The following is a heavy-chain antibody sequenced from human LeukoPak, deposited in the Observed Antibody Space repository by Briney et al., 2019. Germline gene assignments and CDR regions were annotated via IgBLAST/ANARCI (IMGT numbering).Heavy chain of an antibody. CDR1: GFTFDDYA. D-gene: IGHD2-2*01. V-gene: IGHV3-9*01. CDR3: AKDMGYCSSTSCYVFDY. Sequence: PGGSLRLSCAASGFTFDDYAMHWVRQAPGKGLEWVSGIGWNSGSIGYADSVKGRFTISRDNAKNSLYLQMNSLRAEDTALYYCAKDMGYCSSTSCYVFDYWGQGTLVTVSS. J-gene: IGHJ4*02. CDR2: IGWNSGSI.